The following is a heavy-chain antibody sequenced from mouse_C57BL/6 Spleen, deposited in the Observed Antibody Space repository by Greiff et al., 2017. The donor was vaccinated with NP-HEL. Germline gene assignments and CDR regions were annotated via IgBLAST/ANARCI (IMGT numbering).Heavy chain of an antibody. D-gene: IGHD4-1*01. J-gene: IGHJ2*01. CDR3: ARDNWSYYFDY. V-gene: IGHV5-4*01. CDR1: GFTFSSYA. CDR2: ISDGGSYT. Sequence: EVQRVESGGGLVKPGGSLKLSCAASGFTFSSYAMSWVRQTPEKRLEWVATISDGGSYTYYPDNVKGRLTISRDNAKNNLYLQMSHLKSEDTAMYYCARDNWSYYFDYWGQGTTLTVSS.